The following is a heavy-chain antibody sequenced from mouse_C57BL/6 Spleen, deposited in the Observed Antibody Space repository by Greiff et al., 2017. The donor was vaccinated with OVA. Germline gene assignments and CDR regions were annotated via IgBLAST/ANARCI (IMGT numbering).Heavy chain of an antibody. CDR1: GYTFTSYW. Sequence: VQLQQPGAELVKPGASVKLSCKASGYTFTSYWMKWVKQRPGQGLEWIGEIDPSDGYTNYNEKFKGKATLTVDTSSSTAYMQLSSLTSEDSAVYYCARGGTVVATDYWGQGTTLTVSS. J-gene: IGHJ2*01. CDR3: ARGGTVVATDY. V-gene: IGHV1-50*01. D-gene: IGHD1-1*01. CDR2: IDPSDGYT.